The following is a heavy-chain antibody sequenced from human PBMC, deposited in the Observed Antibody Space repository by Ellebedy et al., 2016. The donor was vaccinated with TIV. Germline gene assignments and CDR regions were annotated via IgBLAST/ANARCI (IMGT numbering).Heavy chain of an antibody. D-gene: IGHD2-21*02. CDR3: ACWSGDWNGPFDY. J-gene: IGHJ4*02. CDR1: GFTFVTYF. CDR2: VGVSGDTT. Sequence: GESLKISCAASGFTFVTYFMSWVRQAPGKGLEWVSTVGVSGDTTYYADSVKGRFTISRDNSKDTLYLEMKSLRAEDTAVYYCACWSGDWNGPFDYWGPGTLVTVST. V-gene: IGHV3-23*01.